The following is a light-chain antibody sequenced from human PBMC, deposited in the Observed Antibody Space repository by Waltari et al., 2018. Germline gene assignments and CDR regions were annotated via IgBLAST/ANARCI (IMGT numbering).Light chain of an antibody. CDR3: QQLNSYPLIT. Sequence: IHLTHSPSPLSACVGGRVTIPCRASQGISSYLAWYQQKPGKAPKLLIYAASTLQSGVPSRFSGSGSGTDFTLTISSLQPEDFATYYCQQLNSYPLITFGQGTRLEIK. CDR2: AAS. J-gene: IGKJ5*01. V-gene: IGKV1-9*01. CDR1: QGISSY.